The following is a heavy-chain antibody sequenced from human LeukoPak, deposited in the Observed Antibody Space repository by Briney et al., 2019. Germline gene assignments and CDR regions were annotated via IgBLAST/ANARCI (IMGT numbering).Heavy chain of an antibody. J-gene: IGHJ3*02. CDR3: ARDPLEWEHAFDI. Sequence: PGGSLRLSCAASGFTFSSYWMSWVRQAPGKGLEWVANIKQDGSEKYYVDSVKGRFTISRDNAKNSLYLQMGSLRAEDTALYYCARDPLEWEHAFDIWGQGTMVTVSS. CDR2: IKQDGSEK. CDR1: GFTFSSYW. V-gene: IGHV3-7*01. D-gene: IGHD1-26*01.